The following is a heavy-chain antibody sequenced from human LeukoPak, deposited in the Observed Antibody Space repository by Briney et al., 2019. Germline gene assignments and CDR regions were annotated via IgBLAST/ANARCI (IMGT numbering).Heavy chain of an antibody. D-gene: IGHD3-10*01. CDR2: INPNSGGT. CDR3: ARDRPLDADDYYGFYYFDY. Sequence: GASVKVSCKASGYTFTGYYMHWVRQAPGQGLEWMGWINPNSGGTNHAQKFQGRVTMTRDTSIGTAYMELSRLRSDDTAVYYCARDRPLDADDYYGFYYFDYWGQGTLVTVSS. J-gene: IGHJ4*02. CDR1: GYTFTGYY. V-gene: IGHV1-2*02.